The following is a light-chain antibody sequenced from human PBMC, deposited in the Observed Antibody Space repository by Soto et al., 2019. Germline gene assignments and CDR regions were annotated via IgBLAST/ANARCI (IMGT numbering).Light chain of an antibody. Sequence: DIQMTQSPSTLSASVGDRVTITCRASQSVSSWLAWCQQKAGKAPKLLIYKASRLESGVPSRFSGSGSGTEFTLAISSLQPDDFAAYYCQQYNSYSPTTFGGGTKVEIK. J-gene: IGKJ4*01. CDR3: QQYNSYSPTT. CDR1: QSVSSW. V-gene: IGKV1-5*03. CDR2: KAS.